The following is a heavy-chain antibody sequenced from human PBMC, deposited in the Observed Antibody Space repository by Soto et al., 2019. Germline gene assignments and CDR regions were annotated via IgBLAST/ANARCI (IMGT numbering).Heavy chain of an antibody. J-gene: IGHJ4*02. D-gene: IGHD6-13*01. Sequence: QVQLVESGGGVVQPGGSLRLSCAASGFTFSNFVMHWVRQAPGKGLEWVAATSDDGKNKDHADSVKGRFTISRDNAKNPLYLQISSLRHEDTAVYCCARERAIAASVIFYYWGQGTLVTVSS. CDR3: ARERAIAASVIFYY. CDR2: TSDDGKNK. CDR1: GFTFSNFV. V-gene: IGHV3-30*04.